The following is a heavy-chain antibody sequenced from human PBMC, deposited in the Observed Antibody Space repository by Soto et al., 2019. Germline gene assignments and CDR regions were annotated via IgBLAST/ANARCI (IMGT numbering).Heavy chain of an antibody. J-gene: IGHJ4*02. CDR2: IYYSGHT. V-gene: IGHV4-59*01. D-gene: IGHD6-19*01. CDR3: ARGIAVAELGY. CDR1: GGSIWSYY. Sequence: SETLSLTCTVSGGSIWSYYLSWIRQPPGKGLEYIGYIYYSGHTNYNPSLKSRVTISIDTSKNQFSLKLSSVTAADTAVYYCARGIAVAELGYWGPGTLVTVSS.